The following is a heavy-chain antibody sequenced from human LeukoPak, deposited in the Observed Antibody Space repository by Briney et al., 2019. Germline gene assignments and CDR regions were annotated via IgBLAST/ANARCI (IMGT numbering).Heavy chain of an antibody. CDR3: ARRPRGVIIKSWFDS. Sequence: SETLSLTCTVSGGSISSYYWSWIRQPPGKGLEWIGYIFYSGSTHYNPSLKSRVTISIDTSKNHFSLNLSSVTAADTAVYYCARRPRGVIIKSWFDSWGQGTLVTVSS. D-gene: IGHD3-10*01. J-gene: IGHJ5*01. CDR2: IFYSGST. V-gene: IGHV4-59*12. CDR1: GGSISSYY.